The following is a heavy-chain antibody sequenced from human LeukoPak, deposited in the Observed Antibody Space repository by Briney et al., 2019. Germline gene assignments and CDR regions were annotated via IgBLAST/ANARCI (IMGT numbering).Heavy chain of an antibody. CDR3: ARVNILDYGDYDWFDP. CDR1: GFTFGDYA. J-gene: IGHJ5*02. V-gene: IGHV3-49*04. D-gene: IGHD4-17*01. CDR2: IRSKAYGGTT. Sequence: GGSLRLSCTASGFTFGDYAMSWVRQAPGKGLEWVGFIRSKAYGGTTEYAASVKGRFTISRDNAKNSLYLQMNSLRAEDTAVYYCARVNILDYGDYDWFDPWGQGTLVTVSS.